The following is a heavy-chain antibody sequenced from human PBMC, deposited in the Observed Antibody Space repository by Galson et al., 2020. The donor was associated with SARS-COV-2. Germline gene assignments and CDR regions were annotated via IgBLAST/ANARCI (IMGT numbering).Heavy chain of an antibody. Sequence: GGSLRLSCAASGFDFSTYDFNWVRQAPGKGLEWVSSISSGSQTYIYYADSLKGRFTISRDNAKKSLYLDMNSLRAEDTALYYCAGDPTIRAFDIWGQGTMVTVSS. V-gene: IGHV3-21*01. D-gene: IGHD3-9*01. CDR3: AGDPTIRAFDI. CDR1: GFDFSTYD. CDR2: ISSGSQTYI. J-gene: IGHJ3*02.